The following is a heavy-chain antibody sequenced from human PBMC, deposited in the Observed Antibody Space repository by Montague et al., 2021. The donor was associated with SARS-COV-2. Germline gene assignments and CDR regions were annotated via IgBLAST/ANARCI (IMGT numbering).Heavy chain of an antibody. CDR3: ARDTRIAMLVVVTRYGLDV. D-gene: IGHD3-22*01. Sequence: SETLSLTCTVSGGSISSSSYYWGWIRQPPGKGLEWIGSIYYTGGTYYNPSLKSRVTISVDTSKNQFPLKLSSVTAADTAVYYCARDTRIAMLVVVTRYGLDVWGQGTTVTVSS. J-gene: IGHJ6*02. V-gene: IGHV4-39*06. CDR1: GGSISSSSYY. CDR2: IYYTGGT.